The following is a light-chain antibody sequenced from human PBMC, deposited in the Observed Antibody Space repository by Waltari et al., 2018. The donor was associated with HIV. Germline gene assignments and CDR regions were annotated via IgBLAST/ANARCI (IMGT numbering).Light chain of an antibody. CDR3: HQYGHSPYT. CDR2: GAS. V-gene: IGKV3-20*01. CDR1: QNITNNY. J-gene: IGKJ2*01. Sequence: IALTQSPGTLSLSPGEKVTLSCRARQNITNNYIAWYQQKPGQAPRVVIHGASNRATGTPDRFSGSGSAAEFTLTISRLEPEDFAIYYCHQYGHSPYTFGQGTRLDI.